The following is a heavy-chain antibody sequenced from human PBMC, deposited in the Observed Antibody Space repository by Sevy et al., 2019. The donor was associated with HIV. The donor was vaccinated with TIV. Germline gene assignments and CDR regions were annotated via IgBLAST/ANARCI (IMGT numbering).Heavy chain of an antibody. D-gene: IGHD2-15*01. J-gene: IGHJ4*02. CDR3: ARAPPYCSGGSCHFDS. Sequence: GGSLRLSCAASGFTVSVHYMSWVRQAPGKGLEWVSILYSGGSTYSADSVKGRFTISRDKSKNTLYLQMNNLRVDDTAMYYCARAPPYCSGGSCHFDSWGQGTLVTVSS. V-gene: IGHV3-66*01. CDR2: LYSGGST. CDR1: GFTVSVHY.